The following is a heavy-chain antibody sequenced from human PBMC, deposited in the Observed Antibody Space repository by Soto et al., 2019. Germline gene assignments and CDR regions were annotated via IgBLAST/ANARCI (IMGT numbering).Heavy chain of an antibody. D-gene: IGHD3-10*01. CDR3: ARQGDENYGSNGS. J-gene: IGHJ5*01. V-gene: IGHV5-51*01. CDR1: GYSFTSYW. CDR2: IYPDDSDT. Sequence: PGESLKISCKGSGYSFTSYWIGWVRQIPWKGLAWMGIIYPDDSDTRYSPSFQGQVIMSADKSITTAYLQWSSLKASDTAMYYCARQGDENYGSNGSGGRGPLVPVSS.